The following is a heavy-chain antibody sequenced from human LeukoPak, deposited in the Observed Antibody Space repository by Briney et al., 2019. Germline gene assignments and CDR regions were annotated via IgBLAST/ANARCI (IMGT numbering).Heavy chain of an antibody. D-gene: IGHD3-16*02. CDR1: GGSISSYY. V-gene: IGHV4-59*08. CDR3: ARAPGYDYVWGSYRYTDY. J-gene: IGHJ4*02. CDR2: IYYSGST. Sequence: SETLSLTCTVSGGSISSYYWSWIRQPPGKGLEWIGYIYYSGSTNYNPSLKSRVTISVDTSKNQFSLKLSSVTAADTAVYYCARAPGYDYVWGSYRYTDYWGQGTLVTVSS.